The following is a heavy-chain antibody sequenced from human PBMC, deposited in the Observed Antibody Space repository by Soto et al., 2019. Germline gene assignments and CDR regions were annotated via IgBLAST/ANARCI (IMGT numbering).Heavy chain of an antibody. CDR3: ARLPEMTTVTFAAFAI. CDR2: IFSNDEK. J-gene: IGHJ3*02. D-gene: IGHD4-17*01. CDR1: GCSLINARMV. Sequence: ESGPTLVSPTEALTLTCTVSGCSLINARMVVSWIRQPPGKALEWLAHIFSNDEKSYSTSLKSRLTISKDTSKSQVVLTMTNMDPVDTATYYCARLPEMTTVTFAAFAIWGQGTMVPVS. V-gene: IGHV2-26*01.